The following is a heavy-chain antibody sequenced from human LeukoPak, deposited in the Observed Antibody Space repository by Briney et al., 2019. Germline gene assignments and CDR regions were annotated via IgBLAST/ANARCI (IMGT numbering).Heavy chain of an antibody. CDR2: INHSGST. Sequence: PSETLSLTRAVYGGSFSGYYWSWIRQPPGKGLEWIGEINHSGSTNYNPSLKSRVTISVDTSKNQFSLKLSSVTAADTAVYYCARRTTVVRPFDYWGQGTLVTVSS. D-gene: IGHD4-23*01. CDR3: ARRTTVVRPFDY. CDR1: GGSFSGYY. J-gene: IGHJ4*02. V-gene: IGHV4-34*01.